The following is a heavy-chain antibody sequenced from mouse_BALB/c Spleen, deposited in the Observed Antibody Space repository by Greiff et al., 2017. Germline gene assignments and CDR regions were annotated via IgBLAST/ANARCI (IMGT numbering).Heavy chain of an antibody. J-gene: IGHJ4*01. Sequence: VQVVESGAELMKPGASVKISCKATGYTFSSYWIEWVKQRPGHGLEWIGEILPGSGSTNYNEKFKGKATFTADTSSNTAYMQLSSLTSEDSAVYYCARKTMIPAMDYWGQGTSVTVSS. D-gene: IGHD2-4*01. CDR3: ARKTMIPAMDY. V-gene: IGHV1-9*01. CDR2: ILPGSGST. CDR1: GYTFSSYW.